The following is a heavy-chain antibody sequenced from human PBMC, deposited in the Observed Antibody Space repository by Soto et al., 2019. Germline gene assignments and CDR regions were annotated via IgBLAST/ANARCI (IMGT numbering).Heavy chain of an antibody. CDR3: AGETPLRDY. CDR1: GFTFSSYS. Sequence: LRLSCAASGFTFSSYSMNWVRQAPGKGLEWVSSISSSSSYIYYADPVKGRFTISRDNAKNSLYLQMNSLRAEDTAVYYCAGETPLRDYWGQGTLVTVSS. J-gene: IGHJ4*02. CDR2: ISSSSSYI. V-gene: IGHV3-21*01.